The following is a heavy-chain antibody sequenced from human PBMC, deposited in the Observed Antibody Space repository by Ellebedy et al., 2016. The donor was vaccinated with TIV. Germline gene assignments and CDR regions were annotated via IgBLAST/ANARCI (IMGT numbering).Heavy chain of an antibody. Sequence: GGSLRLSCAASGFTFSSYSMFWVRQAPGKGLEWVSYITSSSSNIYNADSVKGRFTISRDNAKNSLYLQMDSLRADDTAVYFCARGFATEDWGLGTLVTVSS. J-gene: IGHJ4*02. V-gene: IGHV3-48*04. CDR3: ARGFATED. D-gene: IGHD2-15*01. CDR1: GFTFSSYS. CDR2: ITSSSSNI.